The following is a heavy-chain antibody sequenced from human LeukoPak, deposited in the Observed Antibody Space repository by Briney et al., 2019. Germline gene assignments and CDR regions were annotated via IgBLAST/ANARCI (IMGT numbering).Heavy chain of an antibody. Sequence: SETLSLTCTVSGGSISSSSYYWSWIRRPAGKGLEWIGRIYTSGSTNYNPSLKSRVTMSVDTSKNQFSLKLSSVTAADTAVYYCARDGYPNWNTLTGFDYWGQGTLVTVSS. CDR2: IYTSGST. D-gene: IGHD1-1*01. CDR3: ARDGYPNWNTLTGFDY. J-gene: IGHJ4*02. CDR1: GGSISSSSYY. V-gene: IGHV4-61*02.